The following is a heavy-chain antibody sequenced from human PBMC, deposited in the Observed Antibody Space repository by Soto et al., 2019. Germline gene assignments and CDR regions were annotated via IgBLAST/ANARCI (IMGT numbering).Heavy chain of an antibody. J-gene: IGHJ4*02. D-gene: IGHD2-15*01. CDR1: GYTFTSYG. Sequence: ASVKVSCKASGYTFTSYGISWVRQAPGQGLEWMGIINPSGGSTSYAQKFQGRVTMTRDTSTSTVYMELSSLRSEDTAVYYCARDNRLAAAFDYWGQGTLVTVSS. CDR3: ARDNRLAAAFDY. V-gene: IGHV1-46*01. CDR2: INPSGGST.